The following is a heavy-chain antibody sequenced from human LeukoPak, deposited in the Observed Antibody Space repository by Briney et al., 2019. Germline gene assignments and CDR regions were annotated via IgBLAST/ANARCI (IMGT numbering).Heavy chain of an antibody. CDR2: ITSSSSYI. Sequence: GGSLRLSCAASGFTFNNYAMNWVRQAPGKGLEWVSSITSSSSYIYYADLLKGRFTISRDNAKNSLYLQMNSLRAEDTAVYYCARGIGSSWYRPLDYWGQGTLVAVSS. D-gene: IGHD6-13*01. J-gene: IGHJ4*02. V-gene: IGHV3-21*01. CDR1: GFTFNNYA. CDR3: ARGIGSSWYRPLDY.